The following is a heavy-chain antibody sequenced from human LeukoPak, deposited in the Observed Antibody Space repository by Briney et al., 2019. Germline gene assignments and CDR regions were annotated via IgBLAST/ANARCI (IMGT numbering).Heavy chain of an antibody. CDR2: ISSGSSYI. D-gene: IGHD2-2*01. CDR1: GFTFSTYS. Sequence: TGGSLRLSCAASGFTFSTYSMNWVRQAPGKGLEWVSSISSGSSYIYYADSVKGRFTISRDNAKNSLYLQVNSLRAEDTAVYYCARSDCSSTSCYHSDYWGQGTLVTVSS. J-gene: IGHJ4*02. V-gene: IGHV3-21*01. CDR3: ARSDCSSTSCYHSDY.